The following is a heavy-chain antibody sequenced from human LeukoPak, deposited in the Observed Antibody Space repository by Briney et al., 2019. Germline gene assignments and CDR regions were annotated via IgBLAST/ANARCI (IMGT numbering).Heavy chain of an antibody. CDR2: IIGSDGST. J-gene: IGHJ4*02. V-gene: IGHV3-23*01. Sequence: PGGSLRLSCSASGFTFSSYALRWVRQAPGKGLKRVSAIIGSDGSTYYADSEKDRLTIYRYNSKNSMYLQMNSLSTDVTADYYCSKTGGVLEWLLPYYFDYWGQGALVTVSS. D-gene: IGHD3-3*01. CDR3: SKTGGVLEWLLPYYFDY. CDR1: GFTFSSYA.